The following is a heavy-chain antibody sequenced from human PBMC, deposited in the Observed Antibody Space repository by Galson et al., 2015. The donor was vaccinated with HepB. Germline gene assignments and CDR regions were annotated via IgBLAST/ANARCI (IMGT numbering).Heavy chain of an antibody. Sequence: QSGAEVKKPGESLRISCKGSGYSFTSYWISWVRQMPGKGLEWMGRIDPSDSYTNYSPSFQGHVTISADKSISTAYLQWSSLKASDTAMYYCARQKRGYYYGSVYYYGMDVWGQGTTVTVSS. V-gene: IGHV5-10-1*01. CDR2: IDPSDSYT. CDR3: ARQKRGYYYGSVYYYGMDV. CDR1: GYSFTSYW. D-gene: IGHD3-10*01. J-gene: IGHJ6*02.